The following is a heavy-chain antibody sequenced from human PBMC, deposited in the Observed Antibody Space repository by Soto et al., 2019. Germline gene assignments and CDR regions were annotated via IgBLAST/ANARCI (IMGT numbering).Heavy chain of an antibody. D-gene: IGHD1-20*01. V-gene: IGHV4-39*01. J-gene: IGHJ4*02. CDR2: VFYIGFT. CDR1: GASISGSYYY. Sequence: SETLSLTCAVSGASISGSYYYWAWLRQSPGKGPEWIGSVFYIGFTSYNPSLESRVSVSVDTSKSQFSLKLSAVTAADTAVYYCATSQKGYNWNYFDHWGQGALVTVSS. CDR3: ATSQKGYNWNYFDH.